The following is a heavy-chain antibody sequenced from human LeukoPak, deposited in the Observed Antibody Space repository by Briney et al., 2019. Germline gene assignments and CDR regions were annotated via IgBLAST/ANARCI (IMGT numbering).Heavy chain of an antibody. V-gene: IGHV4-59*01. CDR2: VYYSGST. CDR1: GFTFDDYA. D-gene: IGHD3-22*01. Sequence: PGGSLRLSCAASGFTFDDYAMHCVRHGPGKGQEWIAYVYYSGSTNYNPSLKSRVTISVDTSKNQVSLKLSSVTAADTAVYYCARGSYDSHMDVWGKGTTVTISS. J-gene: IGHJ6*03. CDR3: ARGSYDSHMDV.